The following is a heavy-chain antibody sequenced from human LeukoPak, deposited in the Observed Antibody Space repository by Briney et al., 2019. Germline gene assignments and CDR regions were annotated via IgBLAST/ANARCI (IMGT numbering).Heavy chain of an antibody. CDR2: IIPIFGTA. D-gene: IGHD4-11*01. Sequence: ASVKVSCKASGGTFSSYAISWVRQAPGQGLEWMGGIIPIFGTANYAQKFQGRVTITTDESASTAYMELSSLRSEDTAVYYCARAYITVCSNCALDYWGQGTLVTVSS. CDR3: ARAYITVCSNCALDY. V-gene: IGHV1-69*05. CDR1: GGTFSSYA. J-gene: IGHJ4*02.